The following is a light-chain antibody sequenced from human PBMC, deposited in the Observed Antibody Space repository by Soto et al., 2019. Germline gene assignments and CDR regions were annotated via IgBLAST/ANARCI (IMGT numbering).Light chain of an antibody. Sequence: EIVMTQSPDTLSMSPGERAILSCRASQSVSSNLAWYQQKPGQAPRLLIYGASSRATDKPDRFSGSGSGTEFTLAISSLQSEDFTVYYCLQYNSWPLTFGGGTNIEIK. V-gene: IGKV3-15*01. CDR3: LQYNSWPLT. CDR2: GAS. J-gene: IGKJ4*01. CDR1: QSVSSN.